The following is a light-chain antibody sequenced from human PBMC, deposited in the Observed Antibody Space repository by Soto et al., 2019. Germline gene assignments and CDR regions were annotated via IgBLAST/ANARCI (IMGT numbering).Light chain of an antibody. V-gene: IGKV2-28*01. CDR1: QSLLHSNGYNY. CDR2: LGS. CDR3: MQSLPAPPFT. J-gene: IGKJ2*01. Sequence: DTVMTQSPLSLPVSPGEPASISCRSSQSLLHSNGYNYLEWYLQKPGQSPQLLIYLGSTRASGVPARFSGSGSGTDFTLKISRVEAEDVGVYCCMQSLPAPPFTFGQGTKLEIK.